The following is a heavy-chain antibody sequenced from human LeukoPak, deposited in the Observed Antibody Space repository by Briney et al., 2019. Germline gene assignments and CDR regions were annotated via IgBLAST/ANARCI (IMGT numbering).Heavy chain of an antibody. CDR1: GFTFSSYE. D-gene: IGHD3-22*01. CDR2: ISSRGTTI. Sequence: PGGSLRLSCATSGFTFSSYEMNWVRLAPGKGLEWVSYISSRGTTIYYADSVRGRFTISRDNAKNSLYLQMNSLRAEDTAVYYCARYLGGYGDYWGQGTLVTVSS. V-gene: IGHV3-48*03. CDR3: ARYLGGYGDY. J-gene: IGHJ4*02.